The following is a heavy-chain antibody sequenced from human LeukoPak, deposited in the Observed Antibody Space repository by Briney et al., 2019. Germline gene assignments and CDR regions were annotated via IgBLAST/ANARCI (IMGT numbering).Heavy chain of an antibody. V-gene: IGHV4-59*12. CDR3: ASLGYWGGVSDY. CDR1: GGSMSGYY. J-gene: IGHJ4*02. CDR2: IHSTGNT. Sequence: PSETLSLTCTVSGGSMSGYYWSWIRQPPGKGPELIGYIHSTGNTGYNPSLKSRVTISVDKSKNQFSLKLSSVTAADTAVYYCASLGYWGGVSDYWGQGTLVTVSS. D-gene: IGHD3-16*01.